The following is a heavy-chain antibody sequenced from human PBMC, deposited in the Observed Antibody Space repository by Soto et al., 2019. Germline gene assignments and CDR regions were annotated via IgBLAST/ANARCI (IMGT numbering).Heavy chain of an antibody. J-gene: IGHJ4*02. CDR1: GYTFTSYD. D-gene: IGHD3-22*01. CDR3: ARELEAYYDLNY. CDR2: MNPNSGNT. V-gene: IGHV1-8*01. Sequence: QVQLVQSGAEVKKPGASVKVSCKASGYTFTSYDINWVRQATGQGLEWMGWMNPNSGNTGYAQKFQGRVTMTRNTSISTAYMELSSLRSAATAVYYCARELEAYYDLNYWGQGTLVTVSS.